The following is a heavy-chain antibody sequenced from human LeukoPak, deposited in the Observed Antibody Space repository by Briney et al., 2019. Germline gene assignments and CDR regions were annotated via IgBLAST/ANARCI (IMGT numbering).Heavy chain of an antibody. Sequence: SETLSLTCSVSGGSVSNDYWSWIRQSPGKGLEWIGYIYYSGRIDYNPSLKNRVTVSVDASNNWLSLKLSSVTAADTAVYYCARTSGSSTVWNFDLWGRGTLVTVSS. CDR2: IYYSGRI. D-gene: IGHD1-26*01. V-gene: IGHV4-59*02. J-gene: IGHJ2*01. CDR3: ARTSGSSTVWNFDL. CDR1: GGSVSNDY.